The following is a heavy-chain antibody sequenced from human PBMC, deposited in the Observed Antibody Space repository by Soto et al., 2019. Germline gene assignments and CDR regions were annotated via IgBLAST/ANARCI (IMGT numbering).Heavy chain of an antibody. CDR2: IIPIFGTA. V-gene: IGHV1-69*13. D-gene: IGHD3-22*01. CDR3: AKYYYDSSGYYSDYYYGMDV. Sequence: SVKVSCKASGGTFSSYAISWVRQAPGQGLEWMGGIIPIFGTANYAQKFQGRVTITADESTSTAYMELSSLRSEDTAVYYCAKYYYDSSGYYSDYYYGMDVWGQGTTVTVSS. J-gene: IGHJ6*02. CDR1: GGTFSSYA.